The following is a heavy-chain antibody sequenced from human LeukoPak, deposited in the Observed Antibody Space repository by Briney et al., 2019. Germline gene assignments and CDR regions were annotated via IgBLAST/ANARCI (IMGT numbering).Heavy chain of an antibody. D-gene: IGHD6-19*01. V-gene: IGHV4-61*08. CDR1: GGSISSGGHY. Sequence: SETLSLTCTVSGGSISSGGHYWSWIRQPPGKGLEWIGYIYYSGSTNYNPSLKSRVTISVDTSKNQFSLKLSSVTAADTAVYYCARAVAVDDGMDVWGQGTTVTVSS. J-gene: IGHJ6*02. CDR2: IYYSGST. CDR3: ARAVAVDDGMDV.